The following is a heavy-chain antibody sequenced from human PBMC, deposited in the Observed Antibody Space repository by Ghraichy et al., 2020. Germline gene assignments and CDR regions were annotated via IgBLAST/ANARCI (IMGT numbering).Heavy chain of an antibody. J-gene: IGHJ4*02. V-gene: IGHV3-23*01. CDR3: ASSICGGANCYYRFNY. CDR1: GFTFSNYA. CDR2: IRGSGDRT. Sequence: GGSLRLSCAASGFTFSNYAMNWVRQAPGKGLEWVSAIRGSGDRTYYADSVKGRFTISRDNAKNTLYLQMNSLRAEDTAVYYCASSICGGANCYYRFNYWGQGTLVTVSS. D-gene: IGHD2-15*01.